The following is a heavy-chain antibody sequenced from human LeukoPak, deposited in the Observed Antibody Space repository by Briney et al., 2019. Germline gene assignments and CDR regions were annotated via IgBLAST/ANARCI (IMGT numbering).Heavy chain of an antibody. J-gene: IGHJ4*03. V-gene: IGHV3-74*01. CDR1: GFTFSSYW. Sequence: GGSLRLSCAASGFTFSSYWMHWVRQTPGKGLVWVSRINSDVSSTNYADSVKGRFTISRDNAKNTLFLQMHSLRAEDTAVYYCARGGEYSSGSFDYWGQGTLVTVSS. CDR3: ARGGEYSSGSFDY. D-gene: IGHD6-19*01. CDR2: INSDVSST.